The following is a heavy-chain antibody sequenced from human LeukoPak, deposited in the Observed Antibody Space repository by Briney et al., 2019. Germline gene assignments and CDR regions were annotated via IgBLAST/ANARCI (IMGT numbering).Heavy chain of an antibody. CDR3: ARVSQLMVSSGITVVRGPFDY. J-gene: IGHJ4*02. V-gene: IGHV3-7*05. CDR2: IKADGSEK. Sequence: GGSLRLSCAASGFTFSSYWMSWVRQAPGKGLEWVANIKADGSEKYYGDSVKGRFTISRDNAKNSLYLQMNSLRAEDTAVYYCARVSQLMVSSGITVVRGPFDYWGQGTLVTVSS. CDR1: GFTFSSYW. D-gene: IGHD3-10*01.